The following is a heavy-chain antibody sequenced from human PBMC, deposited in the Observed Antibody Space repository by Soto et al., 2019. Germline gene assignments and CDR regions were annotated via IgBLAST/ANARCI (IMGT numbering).Heavy chain of an antibody. CDR1: GGSISSGGYY. J-gene: IGHJ4*02. V-gene: IGHV4-31*03. D-gene: IGHD1-26*01. CDR3: VRVRGGGPFDD. Sequence: QVQLQESGPGLVKPSQTLSLTCTVSGGSISSGGYYWSWIRQHPGKGLEWIGYIYYSGSTYYNPSLKSRVTISVDTSKNQFSLKLSSVAAGDTAVYYCVRVRGGGPFDDWGQGTLVTVSS. CDR2: IYYSGST.